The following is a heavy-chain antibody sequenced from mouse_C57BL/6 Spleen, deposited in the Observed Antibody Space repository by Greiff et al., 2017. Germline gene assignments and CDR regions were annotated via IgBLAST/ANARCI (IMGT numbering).Heavy chain of an antibody. J-gene: IGHJ4*01. D-gene: IGHD2-4*01. CDR2: IRNKANGYTT. V-gene: IGHV7-3*01. CDR3: ARYTRLGDAMDY. CDR1: GFTFTDYY. Sequence: EVQLVESGGGLVQPGGSLSLSCAASGFTFTDYYMSWVRQPPGKALEWLGFIRNKANGYTTEYSASVKGRFTISRDNSQSILYLQMNALRAEDSATYYCARYTRLGDAMDYWGQGTSVTVSS.